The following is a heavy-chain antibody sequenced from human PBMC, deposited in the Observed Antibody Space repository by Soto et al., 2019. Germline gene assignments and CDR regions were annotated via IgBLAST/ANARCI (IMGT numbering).Heavy chain of an antibody. CDR1: GFNFSSYS. D-gene: IGHD2-2*01. CDR3: ARVLGCSSTSCYHDAFDI. CDR2: ISSRSSYI. V-gene: IGHV3-21*01. Sequence: GGSLRLSCAAPGFNFSSYSMNWVRQAPGKGLEWVSSISSRSSYIYYADSVKGRFTISRDNAKNSLYLQMNSLSAEDTAVYYCARVLGCSSTSCYHDAFDIWGQGTMVTVSS. J-gene: IGHJ3*02.